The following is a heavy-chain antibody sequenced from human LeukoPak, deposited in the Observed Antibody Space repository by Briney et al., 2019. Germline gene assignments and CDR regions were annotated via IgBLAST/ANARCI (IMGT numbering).Heavy chain of an antibody. CDR1: GGSISSSSYY. J-gene: IGHJ4*02. Sequence: PSETLSLTCTVSGGSISSSSYYWGWIRQPPGKGLEGIGSIYYSGSTYYNPSLKSRVTISVDTSKNQFSLKLSSVTAADTAVYYCARIRRLSTFDYWGQGTLVTVSS. CDR3: ARIRRLSTFDY. D-gene: IGHD3-16*02. CDR2: IYYSGST. V-gene: IGHV4-39*01.